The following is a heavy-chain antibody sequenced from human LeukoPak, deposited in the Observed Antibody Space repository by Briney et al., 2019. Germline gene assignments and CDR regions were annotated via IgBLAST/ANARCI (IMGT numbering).Heavy chain of an antibody. Sequence: GGSLRLSCATSRFTFSSNWMSWVRHVPGRGLDWVANIKPDGSAEYYAASVKGRSTVSRDNAENSLYLQMNSLRVEDTAVYYCARANNSSWHNWGQGTLVTVSS. D-gene: IGHD6-13*01. CDR1: RFTFSSNW. CDR2: IKPDGSAE. V-gene: IGHV3-7*01. J-gene: IGHJ4*02. CDR3: ARANNSSWHN.